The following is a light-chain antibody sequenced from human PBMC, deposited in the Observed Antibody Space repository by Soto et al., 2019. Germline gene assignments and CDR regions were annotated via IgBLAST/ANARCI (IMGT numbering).Light chain of an antibody. V-gene: IGKV3-11*01. CDR3: QQRDIWPWT. J-gene: IGKJ1*01. Sequence: EIVLTQSPATLSLSPGERVTLSCWASQSVNRYLVWYQQKPGQAPRLLMYDASKRATGIPARFSGSGSGTDFTLTISSLEPEDFAVYYCQQRDIWPWTFGQGTKVDIK. CDR1: QSVNRY. CDR2: DAS.